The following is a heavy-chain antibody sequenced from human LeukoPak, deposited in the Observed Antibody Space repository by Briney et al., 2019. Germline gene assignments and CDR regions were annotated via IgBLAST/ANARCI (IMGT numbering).Heavy chain of an antibody. D-gene: IGHD7-27*01. V-gene: IGHV3-30-3*01. CDR2: ISLDGAKT. CDR3: AKDLTVNWGYPHYYFDF. J-gene: IGHJ4*02. CDR1: GFSFRNYA. Sequence: GGSLRLSCAASGFSFRNYAVHWVRQAPGKGLEWVAVISLDGAKTSYGDYVKGRFTISRDNSNNTLYLQMNSLRAEDTAVFYCAKDLTVNWGYPHYYFDFWGQGTLVAVSS.